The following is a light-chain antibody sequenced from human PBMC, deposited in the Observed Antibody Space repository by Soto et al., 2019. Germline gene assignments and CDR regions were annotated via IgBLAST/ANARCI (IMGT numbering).Light chain of an antibody. Sequence: EILLTQSPGTLSLSPGERSTLSCGAMQSVTSNYLAWYQQKPGQAPRLLIFGSSTRATGIPDRFSGSGSGTDFTLTISRLEPEDFAVYYCQHYVTSLITFGQGTKVDIK. CDR2: GSS. CDR3: QHYVTSLIT. V-gene: IGKV3-20*01. J-gene: IGKJ1*01. CDR1: QSVTSNY.